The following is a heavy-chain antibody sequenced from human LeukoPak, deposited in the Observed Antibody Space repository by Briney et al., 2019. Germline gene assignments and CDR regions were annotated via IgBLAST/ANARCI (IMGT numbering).Heavy chain of an antibody. D-gene: IGHD6-13*01. CDR2: IWYDGSNK. J-gene: IGHJ3*02. Sequence: GGSLRLSCEASGFTFSSYGMHWVRQAPGKGLEWVAVIWYDGSNKYYADSVKGRFTISRDNSKNTRYLQMNSLRAEDTAVYYCAREMSSGIAGLNAFDIWGQGTMVTVSS. V-gene: IGHV3-33*01. CDR3: AREMSSGIAGLNAFDI. CDR1: GFTFSSYG.